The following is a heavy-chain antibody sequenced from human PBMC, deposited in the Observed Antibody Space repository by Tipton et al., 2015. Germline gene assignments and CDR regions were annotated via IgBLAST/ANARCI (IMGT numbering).Heavy chain of an antibody. CDR1: GYSISSGYY. V-gene: IGHV4-38-2*01. CDR2: FFHSGNT. J-gene: IGHJ4*02. D-gene: IGHD2-15*01. Sequence: TLSLTCDVSGYSISSGYYWSWIRQPPGKGLEWIGSFFHSGNTFHNPSLRSRVIISVDTSKNQFSLTVTSVTAADTAVYYCARHGEKYCSGGDCYPRSPDYWGQGTLLTVSS. CDR3: ARHGEKYCSGGDCYPRSPDY.